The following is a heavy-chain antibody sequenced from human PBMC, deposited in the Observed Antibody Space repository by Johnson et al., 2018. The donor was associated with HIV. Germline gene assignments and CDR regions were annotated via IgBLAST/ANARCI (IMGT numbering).Heavy chain of an antibody. CDR3: AKDRRCSSTGCYDAFDI. D-gene: IGHD2-2*01. CDR1: GITVINNY. V-gene: IGHV3-53*01. CDR2: IYSGGST. Sequence: EVQLVESGGGLVQPGVSLRLSCAASGITVINNYMTWVRQAPGKGLEWVSVIYSGGSTYYADPVRGRFTIPRDNSKNTLYLQMNSRRAEDTAVYYCAKDRRCSSTGCYDAFDIWGQGTMVTVSS. J-gene: IGHJ3*02.